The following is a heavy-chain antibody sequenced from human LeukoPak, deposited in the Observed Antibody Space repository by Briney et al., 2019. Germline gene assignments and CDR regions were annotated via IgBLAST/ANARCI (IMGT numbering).Heavy chain of an antibody. D-gene: IGHD2-15*01. CDR2: INGDGSST. J-gene: IGHJ4*01. V-gene: IGHV3-74*01. CDR1: GFTFSSYS. CDR3: TRGCSGGSCYSGFDY. Sequence: GGSLRLSCAASGFTFSSYSMNWVRQAPGKGLLWVSRINGDGSSTSYADSVKGRFTISRDNAKNTLYLQMNSLRAEDTAVYYCTRGCSGGSCYSGFDYWGHGILVTVSS.